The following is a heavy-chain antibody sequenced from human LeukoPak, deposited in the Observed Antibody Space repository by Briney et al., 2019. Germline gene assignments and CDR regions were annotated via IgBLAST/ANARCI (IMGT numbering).Heavy chain of an antibody. J-gene: IGHJ4*02. Sequence: GGSLRLSCAASGFTFRVYTMNWGRQAPGKGLEWVSSISSGSTYIYYADSMRGRFTISRDNAKNSLYLQMNSLRAEDTAVYYCAKDLLRWSFDYWGQGTLVTVSS. CDR3: AKDLLRWSFDY. CDR2: ISSGSTYI. V-gene: IGHV3-21*04. CDR1: GFTFRVYT. D-gene: IGHD4-23*01.